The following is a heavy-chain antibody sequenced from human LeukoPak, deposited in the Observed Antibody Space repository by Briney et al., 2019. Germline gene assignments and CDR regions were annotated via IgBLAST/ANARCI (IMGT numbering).Heavy chain of an antibody. CDR3: ARGLGIAAAGTVYNWFDP. D-gene: IGHD6-13*01. CDR1: GGSVNMSGYY. J-gene: IGHJ5*02. V-gene: IGHV4-39*02. CDR2: IYHTGSL. Sequence: PSETLSLTCTVSGGSVNMSGYYWGWVRQPPGKGLEWVGSIYHTGSLYYNAPLKSRVTISVDTSKNQFSLKLSSVTAADTAVYYCARGLGIAAAGTVYNWFDPWGQGTLVTVSS.